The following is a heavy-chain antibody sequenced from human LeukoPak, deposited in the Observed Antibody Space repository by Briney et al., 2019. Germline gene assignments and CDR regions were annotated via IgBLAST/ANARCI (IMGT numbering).Heavy chain of an antibody. Sequence: GGSLRLSCAASGFTFSDHYMDWVRQAPGKGLEWVAFIRYDGSNKYYADSVKGRFTISRDNTKNTLYLQMNSLRAEDTAVYYCAKFSGSGASRSYFDYWGQGTLVTVSS. CDR1: GFTFSDHY. V-gene: IGHV3-30*02. J-gene: IGHJ4*02. D-gene: IGHD3-10*01. CDR3: AKFSGSGASRSYFDY. CDR2: IRYDGSNK.